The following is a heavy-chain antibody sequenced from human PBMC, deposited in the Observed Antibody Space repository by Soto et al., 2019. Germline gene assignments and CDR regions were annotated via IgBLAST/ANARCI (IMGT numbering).Heavy chain of an antibody. CDR3: ARPWDTAMVSTWNY. Sequence: GSLRLSCAASGFTFISYSIIFFRHSAVKGLEWVANINKNGGEKYYVDSVKGRFTISRDNAKNSLYLQMNSLRAEDTAVYYCARPWDTAMVSTWNYWGQGTLVTVSS. V-gene: IGHV3-7*03. CDR1: GFTFISYS. J-gene: IGHJ4*02. D-gene: IGHD5-18*01. CDR2: INKNGGEK.